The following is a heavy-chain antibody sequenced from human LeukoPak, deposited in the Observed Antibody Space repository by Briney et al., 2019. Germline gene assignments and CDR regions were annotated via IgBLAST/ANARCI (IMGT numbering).Heavy chain of an antibody. CDR3: ARAQGHDYSKPWDYYYYGMDV. D-gene: IGHD4-11*01. Sequence: AGGSLRLSCAASGFTVSSNYMSWVRQAPGKGLEWVSVIYSGGSTYYADSVKGRFTISRDNSKNTLYLQMNSLRAEDTAVYYCARAQGHDYSKPWDYYYYGMDVWGQGTTVTVSS. CDR2: IYSGGST. CDR1: GFTVSSNY. V-gene: IGHV3-66*01. J-gene: IGHJ6*02.